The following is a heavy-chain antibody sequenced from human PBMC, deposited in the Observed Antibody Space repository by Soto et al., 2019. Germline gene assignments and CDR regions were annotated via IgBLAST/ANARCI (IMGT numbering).Heavy chain of an antibody. J-gene: IGHJ4*02. CDR2: ISSSAIYI. CDR3: VRDGLDYYDTERLYFDK. V-gene: IGHV3-21*02. Sequence: EVQLVESGGGPVRPGGSLRLSCAASGFNFITYSLNWVRQAPGKGLEWVASISSSAIYIDYADSVKGRFTISRDNANNSLYLQMNSLRAEDTATYYCVRDGLDYYDTERLYFDKWVQGTLVTVSS. D-gene: IGHD3-22*01. CDR1: GFNFITYS.